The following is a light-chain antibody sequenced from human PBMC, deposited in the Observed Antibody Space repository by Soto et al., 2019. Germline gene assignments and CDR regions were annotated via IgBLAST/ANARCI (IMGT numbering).Light chain of an antibody. CDR2: DAS. CDR3: QQYNSYSGT. V-gene: IGKV1-5*01. J-gene: IGKJ1*01. Sequence: DIQMTQSPSTLSASVGDRVTITCRASQSISSWLAWYQQKPGKAPKLLIYDASSLESGVPSRVSGSGSGTEFTLTISSLQPDDFATYYCQQYNSYSGTFGQGTKVDI. CDR1: QSISSW.